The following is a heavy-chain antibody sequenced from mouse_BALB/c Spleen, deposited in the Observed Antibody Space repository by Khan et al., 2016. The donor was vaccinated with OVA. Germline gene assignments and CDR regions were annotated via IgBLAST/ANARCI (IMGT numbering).Heavy chain of an antibody. CDR2: IWAGGTT. J-gene: IGHJ4*01. CDR3: VRAKGWDNAMDY. D-gene: IGHD4-1*01. V-gene: IGHV2-9*02. Sequence: QVQLKQSGPGLVAPSQSLSITCTVSGFSLTSYGVHWVRQPPGKGLEWLGVIWAGGTTNYNSALMSRLSISKDNSKSQVFLKMNSLQTDDTAMYYCVRAKGWDNAMDYWGQGTSVTVSS. CDR1: GFSLTSYG.